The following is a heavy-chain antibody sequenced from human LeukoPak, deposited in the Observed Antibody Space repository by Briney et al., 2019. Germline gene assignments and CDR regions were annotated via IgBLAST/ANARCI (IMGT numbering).Heavy chain of an antibody. CDR1: GFTFSDYY. CDR2: ISSSGSTI. D-gene: IGHD6-13*01. Sequence: GGSLRLSCAASGFTFSDYYMSWIRQAPGKGLEWVSYISSSGSTIYYADSVKGRFTISRDNAKNSLYLQMNSLRAEDTAVYYCATVPLAAAGTDYYYYGMDVWGQGTTVTVSS. CDR3: ATVPLAAAGTDYYYYGMDV. V-gene: IGHV3-11*01. J-gene: IGHJ6*02.